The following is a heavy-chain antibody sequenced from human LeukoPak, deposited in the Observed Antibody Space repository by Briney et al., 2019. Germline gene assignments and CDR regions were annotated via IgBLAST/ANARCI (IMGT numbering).Heavy chain of an antibody. CDR3: AKAGYGSGSYLRYYYYGMDV. D-gene: IGHD3-10*01. J-gene: IGHJ6*02. V-gene: IGHV2-5*02. CDR2: IYWDDDK. Sequence: SGPTLMNPTQTLTLTCTLSGLSLHTAGVGVGWIRQPPEKALEWLALIYWDDDKRYNPSLKTRLTITKDTSKNQVVLTVTNMDPVDTATYYCAKAGYGSGSYLRYYYYGMDVWGQGTTVTVSS. CDR1: GLSLHTAGVG.